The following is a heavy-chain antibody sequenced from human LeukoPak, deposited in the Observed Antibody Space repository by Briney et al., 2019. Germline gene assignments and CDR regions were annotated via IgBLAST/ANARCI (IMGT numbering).Heavy chain of an antibody. CDR3: ARESSFCGGDCRYYFDY. Sequence: PGGSLRLSCAASGFTFSTYAMSWVRQAPGKGLEWVSDISNSGRTIFYADSVKGRFTISRDNSKNSLYLQMSSLRAEDTAVYYCARESSFCGGDCRYYFDYWGQGALVTVSS. D-gene: IGHD2-21*01. CDR1: GFTFSTYA. V-gene: IGHV3-48*01. J-gene: IGHJ4*02. CDR2: ISNSGRTI.